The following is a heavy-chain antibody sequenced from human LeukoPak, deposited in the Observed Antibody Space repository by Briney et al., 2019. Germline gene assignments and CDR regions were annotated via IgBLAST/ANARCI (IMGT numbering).Heavy chain of an antibody. J-gene: IGHJ4*02. Sequence: GGSLRLSCAASGFSFSTYAMHWVRQAPGKGLEWVAVVSHDKRTKYYTDSLKGRFTISRDNSKNTLYLQMNGLRTDDTAVYYCARAIVGTENFDYWGQGTLVTVSS. CDR2: VSHDKRTK. CDR1: GFSFSTYA. V-gene: IGHV3-30*10. CDR3: ARAIVGTENFDY. D-gene: IGHD5-12*01.